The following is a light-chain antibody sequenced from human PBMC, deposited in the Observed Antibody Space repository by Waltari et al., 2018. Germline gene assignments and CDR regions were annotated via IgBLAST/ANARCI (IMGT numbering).Light chain of an antibody. V-gene: IGKV1-8*01. CDR2: AAS. CDR3: QQYYSYPLT. J-gene: IGKJ4*01. CDR1: QGISSY. Sequence: AIRMTQSPSSLSASTGHRVTITCRASQGISSYLAWYQQKPGKAPTLLIYAASTLQSGVPSRFSGSGSGTDFTLTISCLQSEDFATYYCQQYYSYPLTFGGGTKVEIK.